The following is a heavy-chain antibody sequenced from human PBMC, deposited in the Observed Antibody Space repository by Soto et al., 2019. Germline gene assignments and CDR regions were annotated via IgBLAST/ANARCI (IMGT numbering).Heavy chain of an antibody. CDR2: INAGNGNT. Sequence: ASVKVSCKASGYTFTSYAMHWVRQAPGQRLEWMGWINAGNGNTKYSQKFQGRVTITRDTSASTAYMELSSLRSEDTAVYYCARANSFCSGGSCYPRGYYYYGMDVWGQGTTVTVSS. V-gene: IGHV1-3*01. CDR3: ARANSFCSGGSCYPRGYYYYGMDV. D-gene: IGHD2-15*01. CDR1: GYTFTSYA. J-gene: IGHJ6*02.